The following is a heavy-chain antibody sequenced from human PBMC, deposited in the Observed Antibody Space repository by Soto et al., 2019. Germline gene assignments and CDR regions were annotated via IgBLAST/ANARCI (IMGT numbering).Heavy chain of an antibody. J-gene: IGHJ5*02. V-gene: IGHV1-18*01. CDR3: ARVVGALGHWFDP. CDR1: GYTFTSYG. CDR2: ISAYNYNT. Sequence: QVQLVQSGAEVKKPGASVKVSCKASGYTFTSYGLSWVRQAPGQGLEWMGRISAYNYNTSYAQKLQGRVTTTTDTATSTAYMELRSLRSDDTAVYCCARVVGALGHWFDPLGQATLVTVSS. D-gene: IGHD1-26*01.